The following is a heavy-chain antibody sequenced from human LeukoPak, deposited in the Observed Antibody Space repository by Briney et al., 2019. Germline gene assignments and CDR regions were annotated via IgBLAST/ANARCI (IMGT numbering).Heavy chain of an antibody. D-gene: IGHD4-23*01. V-gene: IGHV1-69*13. J-gene: IGHJ4*02. CDR1: GGTFSSYA. CDR2: IIPIFGTA. CDR3: ARDTSTTVVTPGY. Sequence: SVKVSCKASGGTFSSYAISWVRQAPGQGLEWMGGIIPIFGTANYAQKFQGRVTITADESTSTAYMELRSLRSDDTAVYYCARDTSTTVVTPGYWGQGTLVTVSS.